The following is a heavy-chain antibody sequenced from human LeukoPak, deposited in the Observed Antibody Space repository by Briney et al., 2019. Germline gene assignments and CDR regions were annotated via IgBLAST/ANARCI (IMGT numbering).Heavy chain of an antibody. V-gene: IGHV3-7*01. CDR3: ARDHKETYYYYGMDV. CDR2: IKQDGSEK. J-gene: IGHJ6*02. Sequence: GGSLRLSCAASGFTFSSYWMSWVRQAPGKGLEWVANIKQDGSEKYYVDSVKSRFTISRDNAKNSLYLQMNSLRAEDTAVYYCARDHKETYYYYGMDVWGQGTTVTVSS. CDR1: GFTFSSYW.